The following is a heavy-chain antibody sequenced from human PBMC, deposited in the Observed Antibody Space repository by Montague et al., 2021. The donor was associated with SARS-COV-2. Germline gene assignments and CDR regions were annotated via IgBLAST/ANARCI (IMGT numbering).Heavy chain of an antibody. CDR3: ASEAGRYQPDPSY. D-gene: IGHD2-2*01. Sequence: SETLSLTCTVSGGSISSSSYYWGWIRQPPGKGLEWIGSIYYSGSTYYNPSLKSRVTISVDTSKNQFSLKLSSVTAADTAVYYCASEAGRYQPDPSYWGQGILVTVSS. V-gene: IGHV4-39*01. CDR1: GGSISSSSYY. CDR2: IYYSGST. J-gene: IGHJ4*02.